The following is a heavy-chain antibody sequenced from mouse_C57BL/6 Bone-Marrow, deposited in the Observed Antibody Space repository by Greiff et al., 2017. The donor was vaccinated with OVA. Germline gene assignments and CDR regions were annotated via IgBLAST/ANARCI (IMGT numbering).Heavy chain of an antibody. CDR2: IWSGGST. CDR1: GFSLTSYG. D-gene: IGHD2-4*01. J-gene: IGHJ3*01. V-gene: IGHV2-2*01. Sequence: VQLQQSGPGLVQPSQRLSITCTVSGFSLTSYGVHWVRQSPGKGLEWLGVIWSGGSTDYNAAFISRLSISKDNSKSQVFFKMNSLQADDTAIYYCARGGYDYDGGTWFAYWGQGTLVTVSA. CDR3: ARGGYDYDGGTWFAY.